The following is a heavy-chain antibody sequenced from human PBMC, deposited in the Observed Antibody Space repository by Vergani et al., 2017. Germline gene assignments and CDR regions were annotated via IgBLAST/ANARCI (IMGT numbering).Heavy chain of an antibody. D-gene: IGHD3-10*01. J-gene: IGHJ5*02. CDR3: ARGTPKDRGVIAWFDP. V-gene: IGHV4-59*01. Sequence: QVQLQESGPGLVKPSETLSLTCTVSGGSISSYYWSWIRQPPGKGLEWIGYIYYSGSTNYNPSLKSRVTISVDTSKNQFSLKLSSVTAADTAVYYCARGTPKDRGVIAWFDPWGQGTLVTVSS. CDR2: IYYSGST. CDR1: GGSISSYY.